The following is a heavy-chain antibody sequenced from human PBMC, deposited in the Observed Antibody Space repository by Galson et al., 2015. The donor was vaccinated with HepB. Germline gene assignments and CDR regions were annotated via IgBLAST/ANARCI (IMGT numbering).Heavy chain of an antibody. CDR3: ARVDCADCYYYFYYAMDV. CDR2: IGVTGSGERT. Sequence: SLRLSCAASGFTFSTYAMSWVRQTTGGGLEWVSSIGVTGSGERTHYADSVKGRFTISRDNSKNTLSLQVNNLRAEDTAVYYCARVDCADCYYYFYYAMDVWGQGTTVTVSS. V-gene: IGHV3-23*01. CDR1: GFTFSTYA. J-gene: IGHJ6*02. D-gene: IGHD2-21*02.